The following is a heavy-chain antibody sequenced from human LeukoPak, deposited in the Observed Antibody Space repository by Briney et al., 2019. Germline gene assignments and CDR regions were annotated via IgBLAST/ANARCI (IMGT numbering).Heavy chain of an antibody. CDR3: ASGLELDY. V-gene: IGHV3-7*03. Sequence: PGGSLRLSCTASGFTLSNYAMSWVRQAPGKGLEWVANIKQDGSEKNYVDSVKGRFTISRDNAKNSLYLQMNSLRAEDTAVYYCASGLELDYWGQGTLVTVSS. CDR2: IKQDGSEK. J-gene: IGHJ4*02. CDR1: GFTLSNYA.